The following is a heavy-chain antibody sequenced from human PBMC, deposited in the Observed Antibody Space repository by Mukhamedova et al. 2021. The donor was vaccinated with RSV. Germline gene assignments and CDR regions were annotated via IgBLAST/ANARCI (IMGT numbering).Heavy chain of an antibody. D-gene: IGHD3-22*01. Sequence: APGKGLEWMGGFDPEDGETIYAQKFQGRVTMTEDTSTDTAYMELSSLRSEDTAVYYCATVGHGAYYDSSGYSYWGQGTLVNGSS. V-gene: IGHV1-24*01. J-gene: IGHJ4*02. CDR3: ATVGHGAYYDSSGYSY. CDR2: FDPEDGET.